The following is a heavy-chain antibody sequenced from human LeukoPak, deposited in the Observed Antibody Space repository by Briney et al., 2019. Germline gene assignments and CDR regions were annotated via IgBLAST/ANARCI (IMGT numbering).Heavy chain of an antibody. CDR1: GYTFTGYY. J-gene: IGHJ4*02. CDR3: ARAPMIVVVFPPRLDF. V-gene: IGHV1-2*02. CDR2: INPNTGGT. D-gene: IGHD3-22*01. Sequence: ASVKVSCKTSGYTFTGYYMHWVRQAPGQGLEWMGWINPNTGGTNYAQNFQGRVTMTSDTSISTACMELSSLRSDDTAMYYCARAPMIVVVFPPRLDFWGQGTLVTVSS.